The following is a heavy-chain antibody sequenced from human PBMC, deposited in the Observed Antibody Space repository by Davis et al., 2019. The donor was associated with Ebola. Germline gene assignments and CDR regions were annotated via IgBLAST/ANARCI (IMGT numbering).Heavy chain of an antibody. CDR1: GGTFSSYA. CDR3: ARSWATVNWFDP. V-gene: IGHV1-69*06. CDR2: IIPIFGTA. D-gene: IGHD4-11*01. Sequence: AASVKVSCKASGGTFSSYAISWVRQAPGQGLEWMGGIIPIFGTANYAQKFQGRVTITADKSTSTAYMELSSLRSDDTAVYYCARSWATVNWFDPWGQGTLVTVSS. J-gene: IGHJ5*02.